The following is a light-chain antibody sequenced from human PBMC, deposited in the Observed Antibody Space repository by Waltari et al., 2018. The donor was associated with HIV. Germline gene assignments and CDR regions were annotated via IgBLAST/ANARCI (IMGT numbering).Light chain of an antibody. J-gene: IGKJ3*01. CDR2: AAS. CDR1: QDISSA. V-gene: IGKV1-12*02. CDR3: QQASSFPFT. Sequence: DIQMTPSPSSVSASVGDRVTITCRASQDISSALGWYQHRPGKVPKLLISAASALHTGVPSRFSGSGSGTDFTLTIGSLQPEDFATYYCQQASSFPFTFGPGTKVEI.